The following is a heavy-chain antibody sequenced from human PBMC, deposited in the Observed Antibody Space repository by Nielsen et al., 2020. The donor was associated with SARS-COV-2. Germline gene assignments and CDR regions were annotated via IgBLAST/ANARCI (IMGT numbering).Heavy chain of an antibody. CDR3: ARDSTAAIGGAWFDP. J-gene: IGHJ5*02. CDR1: GGSINSGGYY. V-gene: IGHV4-31*01. D-gene: IGHD2-2*02. CDR2: IYYSGST. Sequence: LRLSCTVSGGSINSGGYYWNWIRQHPGKGLEWIGNIYYSGSTFYNPSVKSHFTMSLDTSKNQFSLNLASVTAADTAVYYCARDSTAAIGGAWFDPWGQGTLVIVSS.